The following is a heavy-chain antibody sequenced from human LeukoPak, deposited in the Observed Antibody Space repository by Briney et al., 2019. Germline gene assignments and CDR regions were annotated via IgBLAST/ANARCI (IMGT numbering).Heavy chain of an antibody. CDR1: GYTFTSIG. D-gene: IGHD6-19*01. CDR2: IDNYSGDT. V-gene: IGHV1-18*01. J-gene: IGHJ6*02. Sequence: ASVKVSCKGSGYTFTSIGLSWVRQAPGQGLEWMGWIDNYSGDTEYAQNFQGRVTMTTDTTTSTAYMELRSLRSDDTAVYYCARDYSIRVAASSYGMDDWGQGTTVTVSS. CDR3: ARDYSIRVAASSYGMDD.